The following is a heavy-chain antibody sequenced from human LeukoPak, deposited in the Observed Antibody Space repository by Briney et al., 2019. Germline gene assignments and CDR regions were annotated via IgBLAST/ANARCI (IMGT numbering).Heavy chain of an antibody. CDR2: INHSGST. D-gene: IGHD1-26*01. V-gene: IGHV4-34*01. CDR1: GGSISSYY. J-gene: IGHJ3*02. Sequence: SETLSLTCTVSGGSISSYYWSWIRQPPGKGLEWIGEINHSGSTNYNPSLKSRVTISVDTSKNQFSLKLSSVTAADTAVYYCARRIVGATWFVAFDIWGQGTMVTVSS. CDR3: ARRIVGATWFVAFDI.